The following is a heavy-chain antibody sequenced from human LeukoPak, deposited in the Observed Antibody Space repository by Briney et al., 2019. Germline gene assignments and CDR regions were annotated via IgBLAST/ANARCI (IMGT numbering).Heavy chain of an antibody. V-gene: IGHV3-23*01. J-gene: IGHJ4*02. Sequence: GGSLRLSCAASGFTFSSYGMSWVRQAPGKGLEWVSVISSSGGSTSYADAVKGRFTISRDNSKNTLYLQMNSLRPEDTAVYFCARDIRGPTGFDSSGRDTLDYWGQGTLVTVSS. CDR3: ARDIRGPTGFDSSGRDTLDY. CDR1: GFTFSSYG. D-gene: IGHD3-22*01. CDR2: ISSSGGST.